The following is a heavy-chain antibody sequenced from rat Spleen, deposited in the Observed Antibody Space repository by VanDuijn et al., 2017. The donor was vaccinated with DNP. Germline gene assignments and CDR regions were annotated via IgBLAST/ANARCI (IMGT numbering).Heavy chain of an antibody. Sequence: EVKLVESGGGLVQPGRSLKLSCAASGFNFKDYWMGWVRQAPGKGLEWIAEINKDSRTIKYAPSLKDKLAISRDNAQNTLYLQMSKLGSDDTAIYYCVREDKGVDAWGQGTSVTVSS. CDR3: VREDKGVDA. V-gene: IGHV4-2*01. J-gene: IGHJ4*01. D-gene: IGHD2-2*01. CDR1: GFNFKDYW. CDR2: INKDSRTI.